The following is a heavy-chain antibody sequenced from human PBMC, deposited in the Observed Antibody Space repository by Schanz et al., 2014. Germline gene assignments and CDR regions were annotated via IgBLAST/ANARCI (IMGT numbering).Heavy chain of an antibody. J-gene: IGHJ4*02. CDR1: GGSISSGTYY. CDR3: ARLGITGTTVFY. CDR2: VSYSGST. D-gene: IGHD1-20*01. Sequence: QVQLQESGPGLVKPLQTLSLTCTVSGGSISSGTYYWSWIRQHPGKGLEWIGYVSYSGSTYYNPSLKSRLTISADTSKNQFSLKLSSVTAADTAVFYCARLGITGTTVFYWGQGTLVTVSS. V-gene: IGHV4-31*03.